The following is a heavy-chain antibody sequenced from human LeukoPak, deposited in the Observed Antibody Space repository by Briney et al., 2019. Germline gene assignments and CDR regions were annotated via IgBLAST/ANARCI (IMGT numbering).Heavy chain of an antibody. CDR3: ARGGGYSYGSFDY. J-gene: IGHJ4*02. CDR2: ISDSGANT. Sequence: GGSLRLSCAASGFTFSSYGMHWVRQAPGKGLEWVSSISDSGANTYYADSVKGRFTISRDNSKNTLYLQMNSLRAEDTAVYYCARGGGYSYGSFDYWGQGTLVTVSS. CDR1: GFTFSSYG. D-gene: IGHD5-18*01. V-gene: IGHV3-23*01.